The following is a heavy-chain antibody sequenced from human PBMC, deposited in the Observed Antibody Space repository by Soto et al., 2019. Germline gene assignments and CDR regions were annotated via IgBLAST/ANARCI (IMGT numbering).Heavy chain of an antibody. D-gene: IGHD3-3*01. CDR2: IVVGSGNT. V-gene: IGHV1-58*01. Sequence: SVKVSCKASGFTFTSSAVQWVRQARGQRLEWIGWIVVGSGNTNYAQKFQERVTITRDMSTSTAYMELSSLRSEDTAVYYCAAVSRVLRFLEWLPAYGMDVWGQGTTVTVSS. CDR3: AAVSRVLRFLEWLPAYGMDV. J-gene: IGHJ6*02. CDR1: GFTFTSSA.